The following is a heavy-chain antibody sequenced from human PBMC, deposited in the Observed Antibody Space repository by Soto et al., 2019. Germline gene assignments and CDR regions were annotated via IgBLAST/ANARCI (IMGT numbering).Heavy chain of an antibody. V-gene: IGHV4-59*08. J-gene: IGHJ4*02. CDR3: ARHLPGSVFGQDY. D-gene: IGHD2-15*01. CDR1: GGSISSYF. CDR2: IYSSGST. Sequence: SETLSLTCTVSGGSISSYFWSWVRQPPGKGLEWIGQIYSSGSTYYSPSLKSRVTISVDTSENQFSLKLSSVTAADTAVYYCARHLPGSVFGQDYWGPGSQVTVSS.